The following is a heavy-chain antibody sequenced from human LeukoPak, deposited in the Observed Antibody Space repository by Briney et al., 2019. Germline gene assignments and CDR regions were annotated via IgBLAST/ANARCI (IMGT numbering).Heavy chain of an antibody. V-gene: IGHV3-74*01. CDR1: GFTFSSYW. J-gene: IGHJ4*02. Sequence: GGSLRLSCAASGFTFSSYWMHWVRQAPGKGLVWVSRISSDGSSTSYADSVKGRFTISRDNAKNTLYLQMNSLRAEDTAMYYCTRDRSYANDYWGQGTLVTVSS. D-gene: IGHD1-26*01. CDR3: TRDRSYANDY. CDR2: ISSDGSST.